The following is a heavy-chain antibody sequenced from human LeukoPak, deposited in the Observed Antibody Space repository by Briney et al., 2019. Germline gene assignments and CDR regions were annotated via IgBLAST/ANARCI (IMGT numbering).Heavy chain of an antibody. CDR3: ASRSSTVAKFPFHY. CDR2: INPNNGGT. D-gene: IGHD4-17*01. J-gene: IGHJ4*02. V-gene: IGHV1-2*02. CDR1: GYTFSGYY. Sequence: ASVKVSCKASGYTFSGYYIHWVRQAPGQGLEWMGWINPNNGGTNYARGFQGRVTMTRDTSISTAYMELTGLTSDDTAVYYCASRSSTVAKFPFHYWGQGTLVTVSS.